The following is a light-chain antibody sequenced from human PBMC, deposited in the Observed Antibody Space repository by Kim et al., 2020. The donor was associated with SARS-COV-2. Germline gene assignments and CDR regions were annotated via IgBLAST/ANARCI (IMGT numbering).Light chain of an antibody. J-gene: IGKJ2*03. V-gene: IGKV3-15*01. CDR2: GAS. CDR1: QSVSSN. CDR3: QQYRS. Sequence: PATLSVSPGERATLSCRASQSVSSNLAWYQQKPGQAPRLLIYGASTRATGIPARFSGSGSGTEFTLTISSLQSEDFAVYYCQQYRSFGQGTKLEI.